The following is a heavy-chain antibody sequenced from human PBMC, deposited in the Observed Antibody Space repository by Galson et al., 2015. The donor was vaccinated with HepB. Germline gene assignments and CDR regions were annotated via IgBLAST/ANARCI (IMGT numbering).Heavy chain of an antibody. CDR2: ISSSGSTI. D-gene: IGHD3-3*01. CDR3: ARSGLTYYDFWSGSTVYYYYMDV. Sequence: SLRLSCAASGFTFSDYYMSWIRQAPGKGLEWVSYISSSGSTIYYADSVKGRFTISRDNAKNSLYLQMNSLRAEDTAVYYCARSGLTYYDFWSGSTVYYYYMDVWGKGTTVTVSS. V-gene: IGHV3-11*01. CDR1: GFTFSDYY. J-gene: IGHJ6*03.